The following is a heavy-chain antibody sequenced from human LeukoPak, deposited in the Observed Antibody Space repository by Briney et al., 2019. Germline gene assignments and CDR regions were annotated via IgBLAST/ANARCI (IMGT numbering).Heavy chain of an antibody. V-gene: IGHV3-21*01. J-gene: IGHJ2*01. D-gene: IGHD6-19*01. CDR2: ISSSSSYI. Sequence: GGSLRLSCAATGFTFSSYSMNWVRQAPGKGLEWVSSISSSSSYIYYADSVKGRFTISRDNAENSLYLQMNSLRAEDTAVYYCARETGSSSGPFDLWGRGTLVTVSS. CDR1: GFTFSSYS. CDR3: ARETGSSSGPFDL.